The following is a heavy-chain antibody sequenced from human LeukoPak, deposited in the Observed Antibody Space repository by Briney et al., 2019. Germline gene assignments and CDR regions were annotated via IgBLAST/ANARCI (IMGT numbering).Heavy chain of an antibody. CDR1: GGSISSNNYY. J-gene: IGHJ4*02. Sequence: TSETLSLTCTVSGGSISSNNYYWGWIRQPPGKGLEWIGSIYYSGSTYYNPSLKSRVTISVDTSKSQFSLKLSSVPASDTAMYYCARQIVGAHRGFDYWGQGTLVTVSS. CDR2: IYYSGST. CDR3: ARQIVGAHRGFDY. D-gene: IGHD1-26*01. V-gene: IGHV4-39*01.